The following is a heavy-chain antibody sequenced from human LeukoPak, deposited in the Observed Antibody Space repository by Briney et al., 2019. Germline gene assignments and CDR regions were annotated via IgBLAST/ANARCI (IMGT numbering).Heavy chain of an antibody. J-gene: IGHJ4*02. CDR2: ISGSGGST. CDR1: GFTFSSYE. V-gene: IGHV3-23*01. D-gene: IGHD3-22*01. Sequence: GGSLRLSCAASGFTFSSYEMNWVRQAPGKGLEWVSAISGSGGSTYYADSVKGRFTISRDNSKNTLYLQMNSLRAEDTAVYYCAKEGHYYDSSGYYYPFDYWGQGTLVTVSS. CDR3: AKEGHYYDSSGYYYPFDY.